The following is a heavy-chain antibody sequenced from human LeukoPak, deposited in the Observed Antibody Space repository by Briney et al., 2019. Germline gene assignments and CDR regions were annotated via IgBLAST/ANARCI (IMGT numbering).Heavy chain of an antibody. Sequence: GGSLRLSCAASGFTFSSYSMNWVRQAPGKGLEWVSYISSSRSTIYYADSVKGRFTISRDNAKNSLYLQMNSLRAEDTAVYYCAIDKIVLVPAARDYYYYMDVWGKGTTVTVSS. CDR1: GFTFSSYS. CDR2: ISSSRSTI. J-gene: IGHJ6*03. V-gene: IGHV3-48*01. CDR3: AIDKIVLVPAARDYYYYMDV. D-gene: IGHD2-2*01.